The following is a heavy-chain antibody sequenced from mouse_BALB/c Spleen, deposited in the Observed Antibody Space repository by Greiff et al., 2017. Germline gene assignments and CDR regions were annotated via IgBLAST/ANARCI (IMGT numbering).Heavy chain of an antibody. CDR1: GFTFSSYG. CDR2: INSNGGST. Sequence: EVQVVESGGGLVQPGGSLKLSCAASGFTFSSYGMSWVRQTPDKRLELVATINSNGGSTYYPDSVKGRFTISRDNAKNTLYLQMSSLKSEDTAMYYCARDPYDYSWFAYWGQGTLVTVSA. J-gene: IGHJ3*01. D-gene: IGHD2-4*01. V-gene: IGHV5-6-3*01. CDR3: ARDPYDYSWFAY.